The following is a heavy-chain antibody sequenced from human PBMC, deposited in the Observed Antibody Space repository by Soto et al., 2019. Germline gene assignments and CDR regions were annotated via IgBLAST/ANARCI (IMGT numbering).Heavy chain of an antibody. J-gene: IGHJ6*04. CDR3: ARDDVLCDGVRSSAVTLDA. CDR1: GFTVSSKY. V-gene: IGHV3-66*01. D-gene: IGHD2-21*01. Sequence: EVHLVESGGGLVQPGGSLRLSCAASGFTVSSKYMSWVRQAPGQGLEWVSLIQSAGTTYYADSVKGRFTINRDTSGNTLPLQMEPVRAEDTAVYYCARDDVLCDGVRSSAVTLDAWGKGTPVPVSS. CDR2: IQSAGTT.